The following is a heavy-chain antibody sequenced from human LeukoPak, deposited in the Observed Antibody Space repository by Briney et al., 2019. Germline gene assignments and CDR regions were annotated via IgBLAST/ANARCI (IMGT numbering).Heavy chain of an antibody. V-gene: IGHV4-30-4*01. CDR2: IYYSGST. Sequence: SQTLSLTCTVSGGSISSGDYYWSWIRQPPGKGLEWIGYIYYSGSTYYNPSLKSRVTISVDTSKNQFFLKLSSVTAADTAVYYCARDHYYDSSGYYPLDYWGQGTLVTVSS. CDR3: ARDHYYDSSGYYPLDY. J-gene: IGHJ4*02. D-gene: IGHD3-22*01. CDR1: GGSISSGDYY.